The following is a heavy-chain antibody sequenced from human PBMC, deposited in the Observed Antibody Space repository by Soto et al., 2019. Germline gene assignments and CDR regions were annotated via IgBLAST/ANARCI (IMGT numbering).Heavy chain of an antibody. CDR2: INPNSGGT. CDR3: ARETTPYFYGSGSYYGMDV. D-gene: IGHD3-10*01. V-gene: IGHV1-2*02. Sequence: GASVNGSWKSAGYTFTGYYMHWGRQAPGQGLEWMGWINPNSGGTNYAQKFQGRVTMTRDTSISTAYMELSRLRSDDTAVYYCARETTPYFYGSGSYYGMDVWGQGTTVTVSS. CDR1: GYTFTGYY. J-gene: IGHJ6*02.